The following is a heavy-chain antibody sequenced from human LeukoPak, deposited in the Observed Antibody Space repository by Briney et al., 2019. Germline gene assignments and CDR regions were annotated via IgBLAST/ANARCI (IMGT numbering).Heavy chain of an antibody. CDR1: GGSTSSSSYY. D-gene: IGHD3-9*01. CDR3: ARYDILTGPGGY. CDR2: IYYSGST. V-gene: IGHV4-39*01. Sequence: SETLPLTCTVSGGSTSSSSYYWGWIRQPPGKGLEWIGSIYYSGSTYYNPSLKSRVTISVDTSKNQFSLKLSSVTAADTAVYYCARYDILTGPGGYWGQGTLVTVSS. J-gene: IGHJ4*02.